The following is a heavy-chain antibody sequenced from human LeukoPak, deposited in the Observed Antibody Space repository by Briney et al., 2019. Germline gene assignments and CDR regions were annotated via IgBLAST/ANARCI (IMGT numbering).Heavy chain of an antibody. CDR1: GFTFSSYG. CDR2: ISYDGSNK. J-gene: IGHJ4*02. D-gene: IGHD2-21*02. Sequence: PGGSLRLSCAASGFTFSSYGMHWVRQAPGKGLEWVAVISYDGSNKYYADSVKGRFTISRDNSKNTLYLQMNSLRAEDTAVYYCARAGVAYCGGDCYSGLGYWGQGTLVTVSS. V-gene: IGHV3-30*03. CDR3: ARAGVAYCGGDCYSGLGY.